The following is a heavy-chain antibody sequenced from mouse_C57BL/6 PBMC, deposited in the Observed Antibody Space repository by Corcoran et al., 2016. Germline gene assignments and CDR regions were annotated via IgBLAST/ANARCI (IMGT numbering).Heavy chain of an antibody. V-gene: IGHV1-26*01. CDR1: GYTFTYYY. CDR3: ARGIYYGSSRRNWFAY. CDR2: INPNNGGT. Sequence: EVQLQQSGPELVKPGASVKISCKASGYTFTYYYMNWVKQSHGKSLEWIGDINPNNGGTSYNQKFKGKATLTVVKSSSTAYMELRSLTSEDSAVYYCARGIYYGSSRRNWFAYWGQGTLVTVSA. D-gene: IGHD1-1*01. J-gene: IGHJ3*01.